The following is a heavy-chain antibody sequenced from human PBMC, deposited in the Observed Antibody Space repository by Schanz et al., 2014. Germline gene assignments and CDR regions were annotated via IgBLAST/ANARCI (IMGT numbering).Heavy chain of an antibody. D-gene: IGHD3-10*01. J-gene: IGHJ6*02. V-gene: IGHV3-23*01. CDR1: GITFSSHS. CDR3: AKDGPGRSVSYSADGDMDV. Sequence: EVQLLESGGGLVQPGGSLRLSCAASGITFSSHSFNWVRQAPGKGLEWVSAISGSGGSTYYADSVKGRFTISRDNTKNSLFLQLHSLRAKDTAVYYCAKDGPGRSVSYSADGDMDVWGQGTTVTVSS. CDR2: ISGSGGST.